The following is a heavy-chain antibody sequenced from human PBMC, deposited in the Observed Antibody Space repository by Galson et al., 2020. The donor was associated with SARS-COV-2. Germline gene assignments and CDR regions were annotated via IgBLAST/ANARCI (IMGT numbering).Heavy chain of an antibody. D-gene: IGHD1-26*01. CDR1: GITLRSYW. Sequence: GESLKISCAVSGITLRSYWMHWVRQAPEKGLVWVSRITSDGRTTSYPDSVKGRFTISRDNAKNTLYLQMNSLRAEDTAVYYCARESGNYRNFDYWGQGTLVTVSP. J-gene: IGHJ4*02. CDR2: ITSDGRTT. V-gene: IGHV3-74*01. CDR3: ARESGNYRNFDY.